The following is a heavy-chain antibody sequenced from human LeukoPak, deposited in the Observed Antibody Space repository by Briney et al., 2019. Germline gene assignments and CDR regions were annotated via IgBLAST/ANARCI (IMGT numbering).Heavy chain of an antibody. D-gene: IGHD3-3*01. J-gene: IGHJ6*03. CDR3: ARDRDYDFWSGYRDYYYMDV. V-gene: IGHV3-9*01. CDR1: GFTFDDYA. Sequence: GGSLRLSCAASGFTFDDYAMHWVRQAPGKGLEWVSGISWNSGSIGYADSVKGRFTISRDNAKNSLYLQMNSLRAEDTAVYYCARDRDYDFWSGYRDYYYMDVWGKGTTVTVSS. CDR2: ISWNSGSI.